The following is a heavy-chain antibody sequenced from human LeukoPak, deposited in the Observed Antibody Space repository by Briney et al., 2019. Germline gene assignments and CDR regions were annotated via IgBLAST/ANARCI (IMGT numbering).Heavy chain of an antibody. D-gene: IGHD5-18*01. CDR1: GFTVRSNH. CDR3: AREGDTAMVTGSWYFDL. J-gene: IGHJ2*01. V-gene: IGHV3-53*01. Sequence: LGGPLNPSGAALGFTVRSNHMSGAGQAQGKGLGWVPVIYSGGSTYYADSVKGRFTISRDNSKNTLYLQMNSLRAEDTAVYYCAREGDTAMVTGSWYFDLWGRGTLVTVSS. CDR2: IYSGGST.